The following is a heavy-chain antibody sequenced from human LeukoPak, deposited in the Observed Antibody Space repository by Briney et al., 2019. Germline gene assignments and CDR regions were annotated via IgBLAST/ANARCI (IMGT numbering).Heavy chain of an antibody. V-gene: IGHV4-61*01. CDR3: AREHDCGDFDY. CDR1: GGSVTSGRYY. CDR2: ISYRGNT. J-gene: IGHJ4*02. Sequence: PSETLSLTCTVSGGSVTSGRYYCSWIRQPPGKELEWIGYISYRGNTNYNPSLKSRVTISVDTSKNQFSLKLTSVTAADTAVYYCAREHDCGDFDYWGRGTLVTVSS. D-gene: IGHD4/OR15-4a*01.